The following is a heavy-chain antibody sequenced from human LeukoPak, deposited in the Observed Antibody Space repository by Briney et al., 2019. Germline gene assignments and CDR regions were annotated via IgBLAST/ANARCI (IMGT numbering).Heavy chain of an antibody. V-gene: IGHV4-4*09. CDR2: INDSGST. D-gene: IGHD3-9*01. Sequence: PSKTLSLTCTVSSGSISSYYWSWARQPPGKGLEWIGNINDSGSTNYTPSLRSRVTISVDASKNQFSLKLSSVTAADTAVYYCARKTTRNWFFDYWGQGTLVTVSS. J-gene: IGHJ4*02. CDR1: SGSISSYY. CDR3: ARKTTRNWFFDY.